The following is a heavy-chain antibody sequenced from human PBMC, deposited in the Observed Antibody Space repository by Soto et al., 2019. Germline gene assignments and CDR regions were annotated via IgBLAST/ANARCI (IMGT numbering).Heavy chain of an antibody. CDR3: ARLDGNDYDSSGYYYYYYGLDD. V-gene: IGHV3-11*01. J-gene: IGHJ6*02. Sequence: QVQLVESGGGLVKPGGSLRLSCAASGFTFSDYCMSWIRQAPGKGLEWVSYISSSGSTIYYADSVKGRFTISRDNAKNSLYLQMNSLRAEDTAVYYCARLDGNDYDSSGYYYYYYGLDDWGQGTTVTVSS. CDR1: GFTFSDYC. D-gene: IGHD3-22*01. CDR2: ISSSGSTI.